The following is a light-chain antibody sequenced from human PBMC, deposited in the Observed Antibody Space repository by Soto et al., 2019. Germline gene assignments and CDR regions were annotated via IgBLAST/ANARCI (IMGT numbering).Light chain of an antibody. Sequence: IVMTQSPGTLSLSPGERATISCRASQVIGSRYLAWYHQKSGQAPRLLIYGASSRATCIPDRFSGSGSGTDCTLTIRRLEPEDFGVYYCQQFGSSIPHTFGQGTQLEIK. J-gene: IGKJ2*01. V-gene: IGKV3-20*01. CDR3: QQFGSSIPHT. CDR2: GAS. CDR1: QVIGSRY.